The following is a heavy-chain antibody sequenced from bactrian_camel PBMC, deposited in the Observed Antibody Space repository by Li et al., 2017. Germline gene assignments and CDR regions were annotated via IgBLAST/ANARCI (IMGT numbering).Heavy chain of an antibody. V-gene: IGHV3S40*01. CDR1: GFRFSRYS. D-gene: IGHD6*01. CDR2: IYTAGGNA. Sequence: VQLVESGGGSVQAGGSLRLSCAASGFRFSRYSMGWFRQGPGKEREGIAAIYTAGGNAYSADSVKGRFTISQDGANNTVYLQMDSLKPEDTAVYFCAAEPAGGSWYEGYNFWGQGTQVTVS. J-gene: IGHJ4*01. CDR3: AAEPAGGSWYEGYNF.